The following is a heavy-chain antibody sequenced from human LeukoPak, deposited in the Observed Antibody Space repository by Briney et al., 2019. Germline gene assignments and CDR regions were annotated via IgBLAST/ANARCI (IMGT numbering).Heavy chain of an antibody. J-gene: IGHJ4*02. CDR1: GFTFSSCS. CDR3: ARDRPSGLDSSSRFDY. D-gene: IGHD6-13*01. V-gene: IGHV3-21*01. Sequence: GGSLRLSCAASGFTFSSCSMNWVRQAPGKGLEWVSSISSSSSYIYYADSVKGRFTISRDNAKNSLYLQMNSLRAEDTAVYYCARDRPSGLDSSSRFDYWGQGTLVTVSS. CDR2: ISSSSSYI.